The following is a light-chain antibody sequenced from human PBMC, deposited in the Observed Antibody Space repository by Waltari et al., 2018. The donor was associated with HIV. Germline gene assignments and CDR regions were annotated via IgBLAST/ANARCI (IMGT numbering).Light chain of an antibody. CDR1: SDVGGYNY. CDR3: SSYAGSNNFV. CDR2: EVS. Sequence: SDVGGYNYVSWYQQHPGKAPKLMIYEVSKRPSGVPDRFSGSKSGNTASLTVSGLQPEDEADYYCSSYAGSNNFVFGTGTKVTVL. J-gene: IGLJ1*01. V-gene: IGLV2-8*01.